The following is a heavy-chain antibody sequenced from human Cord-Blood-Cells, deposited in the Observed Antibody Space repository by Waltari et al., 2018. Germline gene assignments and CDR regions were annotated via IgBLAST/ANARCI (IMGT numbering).Heavy chain of an antibody. CDR3: ARFSGSFDY. CDR1: GGSISRSSYY. CDR2: IYYSGST. Sequence: QLQLQESGPGLVKPSETLSLTCTVSGGSISRSSYYWGWIRQPPGKGLEWIGSIYYSGSTYYNPSLKSRVTISVDTSKNDFSLRLRSVTAADTAVYYCARFSGSFDYWGQGTLVTVSS. V-gene: IGHV4-39*01. J-gene: IGHJ4*02. D-gene: IGHD1-26*01.